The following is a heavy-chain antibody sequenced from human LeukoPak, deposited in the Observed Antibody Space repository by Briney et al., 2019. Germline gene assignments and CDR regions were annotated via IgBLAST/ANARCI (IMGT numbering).Heavy chain of an antibody. CDR2: ISNSADST. D-gene: IGHD3-3*01. Sequence: PGGSLRLSCAASGYIFSNYAMRWVRQAPGKGLEWVSGISNSADSTYYAVSVKGRVPISRDNSKNTLYLRMNSLRAEGTAVYFCAKDRDFWSGYYVFDFWGRGTLVTVSS. CDR1: GYIFSNYA. CDR3: AKDRDFWSGYYVFDF. J-gene: IGHJ4*02. V-gene: IGHV3-23*01.